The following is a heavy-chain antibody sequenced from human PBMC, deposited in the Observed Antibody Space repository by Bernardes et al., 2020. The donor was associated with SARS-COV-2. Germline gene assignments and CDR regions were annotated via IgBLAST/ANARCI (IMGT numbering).Heavy chain of an antibody. J-gene: IGHJ4*02. CDR3: ASTFGGLLSYFDS. D-gene: IGHD3-16*01. Sequence: ETLSLTCSVSGGSISTTTHYWAWIRQPPGGGLEWIGSISYSGSTHYNASLKSRVTISADSSKNQFSLRLSSVTAADTAVYFCASTFGGLLSYFDSWGQGTLLTVSS. CDR2: ISYSGST. V-gene: IGHV4-39*01. CDR1: GGSISTTTHY.